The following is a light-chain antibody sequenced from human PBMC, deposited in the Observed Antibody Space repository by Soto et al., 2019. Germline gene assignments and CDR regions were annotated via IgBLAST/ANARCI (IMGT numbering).Light chain of an antibody. CDR1: QSVSSSY. V-gene: IGKV3-20*01. CDR3: QQCYRSPRLT. J-gene: IGKJ4*01. Sequence: EIVLTQSPGTLSLSPGERATLSCRASQSVSSSYLAWYQQQPGQAPRLLIYGASSRATGIPDRFSGSGSGTEFPLTISRLEPEDFAVYDRQQCYRSPRLTCVGGPKLEIK. CDR2: GAS.